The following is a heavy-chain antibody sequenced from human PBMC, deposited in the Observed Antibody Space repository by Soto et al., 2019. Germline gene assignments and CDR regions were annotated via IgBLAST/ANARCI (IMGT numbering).Heavy chain of an antibody. CDR2: IYYSGST. D-gene: IGHD1-26*01. CDR1: GASITTAYY. Sequence: PSETLSLTCTVSGASITTAYYCTCVRQHPVKGLEWIGHIYYSGSTYYNPSLKSRLNISLDTSKNQFSLQLDSVTAADTAVYYCARVGDFDTFDYWGQGTLVTVSS. V-gene: IGHV4-31*03. CDR3: ARVGDFDTFDY. J-gene: IGHJ4*02.